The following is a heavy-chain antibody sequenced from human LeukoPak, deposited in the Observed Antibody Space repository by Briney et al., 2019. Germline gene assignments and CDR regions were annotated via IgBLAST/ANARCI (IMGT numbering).Heavy chain of an antibody. CDR3: ARGGRDANYYYYCYMDV. Sequence: GGSLRLSCASSGFTFSSYEMNWVRQAPGKGLEWVSYISSSGSTIYYADFVKGRFTISRDNAKNSLYRQMNSLRAEDTAVYYCARGGRDANYYYYCYMDVWRKGTTVTVPS. J-gene: IGHJ6*03. D-gene: IGHD2-15*01. CDR2: ISSSGSTI. V-gene: IGHV3-48*03. CDR1: GFTFSSYE.